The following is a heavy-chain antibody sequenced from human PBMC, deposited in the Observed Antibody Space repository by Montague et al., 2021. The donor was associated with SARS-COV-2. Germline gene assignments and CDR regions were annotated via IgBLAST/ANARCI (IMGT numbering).Heavy chain of an antibody. Sequence: SLRLSCAASGFTVSSNYMSWVRQAPGKGLEWVSVIYSGGSTYYADSVKGRFTISRHNSKNTLYLQMNSLRAKDTAVYYCARDLTYGSGRSYYYYGMDVWGQGTTVTVPS. J-gene: IGHJ6*02. CDR1: GFTVSSNY. V-gene: IGHV3-53*04. D-gene: IGHD3-10*01. CDR3: ARDLTYGSGRSYYYYGMDV. CDR2: IYSGGST.